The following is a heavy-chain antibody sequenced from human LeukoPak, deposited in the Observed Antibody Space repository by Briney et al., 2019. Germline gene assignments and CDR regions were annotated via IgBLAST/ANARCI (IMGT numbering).Heavy chain of an antibody. CDR1: GFTFSSYS. V-gene: IGHV3-48*02. J-gene: IGHJ4*02. Sequence: GGSLRLSCAASGFTFSSYSMNWVRQAPGKGLEWVSHITASGTAMFYAVSVKGRFTIPRDNAKNSLYLQMNSLRDEDTAVYYCASSGSYRFDYWGQGTLVTVSS. D-gene: IGHD1-26*01. CDR3: ASSGSYRFDY. CDR2: ITASGTAM.